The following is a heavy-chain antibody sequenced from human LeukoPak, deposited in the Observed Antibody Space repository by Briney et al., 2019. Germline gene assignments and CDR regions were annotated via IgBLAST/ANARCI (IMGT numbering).Heavy chain of an antibody. D-gene: IGHD3-10*01. CDR1: GYIFTSYD. J-gene: IGHJ4*02. V-gene: IGHV1-8*02. Sequence: ASVKVSCKASGYIFTSYDINWVRQATGQGLEWMGWMNPNSGNTGYAQKFQGRVTMTRNTSISTAYMELSSLRSEDTAVYYCAREGRYYGSGSYYQSNFDYWGQGTLVTVSS. CDR3: AREGRYYGSGSYYQSNFDY. CDR2: MNPNSGNT.